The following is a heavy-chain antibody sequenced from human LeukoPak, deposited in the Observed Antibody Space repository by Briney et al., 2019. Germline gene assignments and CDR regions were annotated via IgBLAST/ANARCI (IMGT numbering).Heavy chain of an antibody. CDR3: ARYCTSASCTVPDSYYGMDV. Sequence: GGSLRLSWVASGFTFSTYAMSWVRQAPGKGLEWVSAITSSGGTTFYSDSVKGRFTVSRDSSKNALYLQMDTLRAEDTAIYYCARYCTSASCTVPDSYYGMDVWGRGTTVTVSS. CDR2: ITSSGGTT. CDR1: GFTFSTYA. V-gene: IGHV3-23*01. J-gene: IGHJ6*02. D-gene: IGHD2-2*01.